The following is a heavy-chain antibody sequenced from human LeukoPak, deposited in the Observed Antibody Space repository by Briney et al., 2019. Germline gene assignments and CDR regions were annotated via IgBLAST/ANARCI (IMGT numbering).Heavy chain of an antibody. CDR3: ARGPNYYGSGSYPAFDY. V-gene: IGHV4-4*07. CDR1: GGSISSYY. Sequence: TSETLSLTCTVSGGSISSYYRSWIRQPAGKGLEWIGRIYTSGSTNYNPSLKSRVTMSVDTSKNQFSLKLSSVTAADTAVYYCARGPNYYGSGSYPAFDYWGQGTLVTVSS. J-gene: IGHJ4*02. D-gene: IGHD3-10*01. CDR2: IYTSGST.